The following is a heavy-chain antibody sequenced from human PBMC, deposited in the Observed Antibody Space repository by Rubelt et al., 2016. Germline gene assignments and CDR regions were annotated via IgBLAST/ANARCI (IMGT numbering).Heavy chain of an antibody. J-gene: IGHJ1*01. Sequence: QVQLQESGPGLVKPSQTLSLTCTVSGGSISSGGYYWSWIRQHPGKGLEWIGYIYYSGSTNYNPSLKGRVTISVDTSKDQVSLKLSSVTAAETAVYYCARQGRTTMVRGRVYFQHWGQGTLVTVSS. CDR3: ARQGRTTMVRGRVYFQH. D-gene: IGHD3-10*01. CDR1: GGSISSGGYY. CDR2: IYYSGST. V-gene: IGHV4-31*03.